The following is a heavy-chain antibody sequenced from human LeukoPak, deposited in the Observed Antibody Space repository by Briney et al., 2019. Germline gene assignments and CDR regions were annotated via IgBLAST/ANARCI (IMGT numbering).Heavy chain of an antibody. J-gene: IGHJ4*02. D-gene: IGHD5-18*01. CDR1: GFTFSSYW. CDR3: AKSRGFSHGEIDY. V-gene: IGHV3-7*02. Sequence: PGGSLRLSCAASGFTFSSYWMAWVRQAAGKGLEWVANIKPDGSEKYYADSLKGRFTISRDNARNSLSLQMNSLRAEDTAVYYCAKSRGFSHGEIDYWGQGTLVTVSS. CDR2: IKPDGSEK.